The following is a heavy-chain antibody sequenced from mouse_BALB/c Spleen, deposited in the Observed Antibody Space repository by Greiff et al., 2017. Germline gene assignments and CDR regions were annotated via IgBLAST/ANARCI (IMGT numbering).Heavy chain of an antibody. CDR3: ARHEDYDYAGFDY. J-gene: IGHJ2*01. Sequence: EVKLEESGGGLVKPGGSLKLSCAASGFTFSSYAMSWVRQTPEKRLEWVATISSGGSYTYYPDSVKGRFTISRDNAKNTLYLQMSSLRSEDTAMYYCARHEDYDYAGFDYWGQGTTLTVSS. CDR1: GFTFSSYA. D-gene: IGHD2-4*01. V-gene: IGHV5-9-3*01. CDR2: ISSGGSYT.